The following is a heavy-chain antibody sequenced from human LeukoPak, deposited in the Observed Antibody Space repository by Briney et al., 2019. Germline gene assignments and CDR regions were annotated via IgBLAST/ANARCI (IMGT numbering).Heavy chain of an antibody. CDR3: VRLWDSSGFFGY. Sequence: GSLELSWCASGFPLNNFLMSLVRPAPGKGLGGGANIQKDGSEKHYVASVEGRFTISRDNAENSLFLQLNSLRVGDTAVYYCVRLWDSSGFFGYWGQGALVTVSS. J-gene: IGHJ4*02. CDR1: GFPLNNFL. D-gene: IGHD3-22*01. CDR2: IQKDGSEK. V-gene: IGHV3-7*01.